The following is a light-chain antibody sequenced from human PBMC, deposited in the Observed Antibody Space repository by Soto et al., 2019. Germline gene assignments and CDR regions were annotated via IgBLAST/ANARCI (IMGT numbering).Light chain of an antibody. CDR3: QQRSNWPPD. CDR1: QSVSSF. Sequence: EIVLTQSPATLSLSPGERAILSCRASQSVSSFLAWSQQKPGQAPRLLISDASNRATGIPARFSGSGSGTDFTLTISSLEPEDFAVYYCQQRSNWPPDFGPGTKVDIK. CDR2: DAS. V-gene: IGKV3-11*01. J-gene: IGKJ3*01.